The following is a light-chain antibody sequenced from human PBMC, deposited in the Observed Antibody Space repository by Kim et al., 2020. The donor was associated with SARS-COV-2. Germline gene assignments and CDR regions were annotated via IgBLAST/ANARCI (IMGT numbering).Light chain of an antibody. CDR2: SKN. V-gene: IGLV3-19*01. CDR3: NSRDRTSDHVI. J-gene: IGLJ2*01. Sequence: SSELTQDPAVSVALGQTVRITCQGDSLRNHYATWYQQKPGQAPLPVIYSKNKRPSGIADRFSGSNSGDTASLTITGAQAEDEAAYFCNSRDRTSDHVIFGGGTQLTVL. CDR1: SLRNHY.